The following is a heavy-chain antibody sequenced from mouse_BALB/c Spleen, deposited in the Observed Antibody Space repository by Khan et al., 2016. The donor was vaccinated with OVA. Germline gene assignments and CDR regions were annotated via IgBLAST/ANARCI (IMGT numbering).Heavy chain of an antibody. CDR1: GYSITSEYT. CDR2: ISYSGNT. J-gene: IGHJ3*01. Sequence: EVQLVESGPGLVKPSQSLSLTCTVTGYSITSEYTWNWIRQFPGNKLEWMGFISYSGNTRYNPSVKSRISITRDTSKNPFFLQLNSVTSEDTATYYCTRKDYYDCDPFPYWGQGTLVTVSA. D-gene: IGHD2-4*01. CDR3: TRKDYYDCDPFPY. V-gene: IGHV3-2*02.